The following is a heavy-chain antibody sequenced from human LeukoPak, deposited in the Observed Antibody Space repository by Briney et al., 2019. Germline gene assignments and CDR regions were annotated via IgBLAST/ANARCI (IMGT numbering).Heavy chain of an antibody. Sequence: SETLSLTCAVYGGSFGGYYWSWIRQPPGKGLEWIGEINHSGSTYYNPSLKSRVTISVDTSKNQFSLKLSSVTAADTAVYYCARRITIFGVVTKHNWFDPWGQGTLVTVSS. CDR3: ARRITIFGVVTKHNWFDP. CDR2: INHSGST. J-gene: IGHJ5*02. CDR1: GGSFGGYY. V-gene: IGHV4-34*01. D-gene: IGHD3-3*01.